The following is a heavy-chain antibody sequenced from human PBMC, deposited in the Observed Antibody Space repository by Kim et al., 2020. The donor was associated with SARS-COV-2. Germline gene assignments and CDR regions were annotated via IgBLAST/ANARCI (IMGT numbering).Heavy chain of an antibody. Sequence: ASVKVSCKASGYTFTDYEMHWVRQAPGHGLEWMGRINPNTGGSKYAPKFQGRVTMTRDTSISTAYMELKSLRSDDTAVYYCERATPMIVVVISDPLDNWGQGTLVTVSS. CDR3: ERATPMIVVVISDPLDN. CDR2: INPNTGGS. D-gene: IGHD3-22*01. V-gene: IGHV1-2*06. J-gene: IGHJ4*02. CDR1: GYTFTDYE.